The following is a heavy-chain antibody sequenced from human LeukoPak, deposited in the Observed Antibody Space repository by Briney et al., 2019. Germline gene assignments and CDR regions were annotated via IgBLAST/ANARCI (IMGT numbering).Heavy chain of an antibody. J-gene: IGHJ4*02. CDR2: ISYDGSNK. CDR3: AKDLELGMGPFDY. CDR1: GFTFSSYG. D-gene: IGHD7-27*01. Sequence: GGSLRLSCAASGFTFSSYGMHWVRQAPGKGLEWVAVISYDGSNKYYADSVKGRFTISRDNSKNTLYLQMNSLRAEGTAVYYCAKDLELGMGPFDYWGQGTLVTVSS. V-gene: IGHV3-30*18.